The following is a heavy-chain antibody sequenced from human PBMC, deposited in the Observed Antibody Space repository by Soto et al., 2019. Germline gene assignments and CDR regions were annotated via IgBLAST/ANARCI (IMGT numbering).Heavy chain of an antibody. J-gene: IGHJ4*02. CDR2: ISGSGATI. V-gene: IGHV3-11*01. CDR3: ASEPYYYASAY. Sequence: QVQLVESGGGLVKPGGSLRLSCAASGFTFSDYYMTWLRQAPGKGLEWVSKISGSGATIYYADSVKGRFTVSRDNAKNSLYLQMDSLRAEDTAVYYCASEPYYYASAYWGQGTLLTVSS. CDR1: GFTFSDYY. D-gene: IGHD3-10*01.